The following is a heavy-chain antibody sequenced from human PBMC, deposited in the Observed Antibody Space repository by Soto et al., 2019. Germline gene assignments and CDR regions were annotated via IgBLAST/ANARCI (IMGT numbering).Heavy chain of an antibody. V-gene: IGHV3-30*03. CDR1: GFNFRTYG. D-gene: IGHD4-17*01. J-gene: IGHJ1*01. CDR2: ISKDGSHS. Sequence: QVQLVESGGGVVQPGRSLRLSCAASGFNFRTYGIHWVRQAPGKGLEWVALISKDGSHSYYAHSVKGRFTTSRDNSQNKAFLQVNSLRADDTAVYFCARGTDYPDLGNAEYFHPWGQGTLVTVSS. CDR3: ARGTDYPDLGNAEYFHP.